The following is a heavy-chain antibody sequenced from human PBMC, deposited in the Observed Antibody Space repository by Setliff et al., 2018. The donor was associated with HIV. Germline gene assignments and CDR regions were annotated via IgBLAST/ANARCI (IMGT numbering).Heavy chain of an antibody. Sequence: GASVKVSCKASGGTLSSYAISWVRQAPGQGLEWMGRIIPISGTANNAQKFQGRVTFTWDTSASTAYMELSSLRSEDTALYYCARDSGDDYSDYYYYGMDVWGQGTTVTVSS. CDR3: ARDSGDDYSDYYYYGMDV. J-gene: IGHJ6*02. CDR1: GGTLSSYA. V-gene: IGHV1-69*06. CDR2: IIPISGTA. D-gene: IGHD4-4*01.